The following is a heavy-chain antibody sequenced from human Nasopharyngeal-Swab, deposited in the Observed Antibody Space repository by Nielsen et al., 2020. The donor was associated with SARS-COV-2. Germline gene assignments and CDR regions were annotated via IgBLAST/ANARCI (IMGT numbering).Heavy chain of an antibody. CDR1: GFTFSSYA. V-gene: IGHV3-23*01. CDR3: AKRQLLPSGAFDI. CDR2: ISGSGGST. J-gene: IGHJ3*02. D-gene: IGHD2-2*01. Sequence: GESLKISCAASGFTFSSYAMSWVRQAPGKGLEWVSAISGSGGSTYYADSVKGRFTISRDNSKNTLYLQMNSLRAEDTAVYYCAKRQLLPSGAFDIWGQGTMVTVSS.